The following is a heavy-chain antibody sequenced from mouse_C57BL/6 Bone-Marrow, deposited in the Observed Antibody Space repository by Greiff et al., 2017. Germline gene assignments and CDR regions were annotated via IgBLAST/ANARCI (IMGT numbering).Heavy chain of an antibody. CDR1: GFTFSDYG. Sequence: EVQLVESGGGLVQPGGSLKLSCAASGFTFSDYGMAWVRQAPRKGPEWVAFISNLAYSIYYADTVTGRFTISRENAKNTLYREMSSLRSEDTAMYYCARRGQLRPLYYAMDYWGQGTSVTVSS. CDR2: ISNLAYSI. D-gene: IGHD3-2*02. V-gene: IGHV5-15*01. J-gene: IGHJ4*01. CDR3: ARRGQLRPLYYAMDY.